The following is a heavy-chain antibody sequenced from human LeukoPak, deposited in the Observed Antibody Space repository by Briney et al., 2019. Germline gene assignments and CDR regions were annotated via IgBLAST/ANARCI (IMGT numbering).Heavy chain of an antibody. CDR1: GGSLSSSSYY. V-gene: IGHV4-39*01. CDR2: IYYSGST. Sequence: SETLSLTCTVSGGSLSSSSYYWGWIRQPPGKGLEWIGSIYYSGSTYYNPSLKSRVTISVDTSKNQFSLKLSSVTAADTAVYYCARGSITMVRGVIIEYLYYFDYWGQGTLVTVSS. CDR3: ARGSITMVRGVIIEYLYYFDY. D-gene: IGHD3-10*01. J-gene: IGHJ4*02.